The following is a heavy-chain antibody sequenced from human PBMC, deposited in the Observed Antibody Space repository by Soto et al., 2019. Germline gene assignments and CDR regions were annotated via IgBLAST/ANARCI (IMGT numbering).Heavy chain of an antibody. Sequence: EVQLLESGGGLVQPGGSLRLSCAASGFTCSSYAMSWVRQAPGKGLEWASAISGSGGSTYYADSVKGRFTISRDKSKNTLYLQMNSLRAEDTAVYYCARAYRDSPNWFAPWGQGTLVTVSS. J-gene: IGHJ5*02. CDR1: GFTCSSYA. CDR2: ISGSGGST. D-gene: IGHD4-17*01. CDR3: ARAYRDSPNWFAP. V-gene: IGHV3-23*01.